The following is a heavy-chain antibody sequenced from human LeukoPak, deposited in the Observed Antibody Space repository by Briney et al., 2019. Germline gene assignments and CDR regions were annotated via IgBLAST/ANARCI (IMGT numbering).Heavy chain of an antibody. CDR1: GFTFSSYG. V-gene: IGHV3-30*18. J-gene: IGHJ6*04. D-gene: IGHD2-2*01. CDR3: AKAPLTAAKSPLHYYYGMDV. CDR2: ISYDGSNK. Sequence: GRSLRLSCAASGFTFSSYGMHWVRQAPGKGLEWVAVISYDGSNKYYADSVKGRFTISRDNSKNTLYLQMNSLRAEDTAVYYCAKAPLTAAKSPLHYYYGMDVWGKGTTVTVSS.